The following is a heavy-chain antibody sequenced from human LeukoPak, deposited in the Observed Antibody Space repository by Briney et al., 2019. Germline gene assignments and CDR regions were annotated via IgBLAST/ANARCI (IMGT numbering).Heavy chain of an antibody. D-gene: IGHD3-10*01. CDR2: IYTSGST. CDR3: ARGAYYGSGSHDWHPLLVRVEYYFDY. CDR1: GGSISSYY. V-gene: IGHV4-4*07. J-gene: IGHJ4*02. Sequence: SETLSLTCTVSGGSISSYYWSWIRQPAGKGLEWIGRIYTSGSTNYNPSLKSRVTMSVDTSKNQLSLKLSSVTAADTAVYYCARGAYYGSGSHDWHPLLVRVEYYFDYWGQGTLVTVSS.